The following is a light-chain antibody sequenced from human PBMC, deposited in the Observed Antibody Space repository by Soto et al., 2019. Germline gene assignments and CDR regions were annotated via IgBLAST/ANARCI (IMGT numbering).Light chain of an antibody. CDR1: SSDVGSYDY. CDR3: CSYTSSATYV. J-gene: IGLJ1*01. CDR2: NVT. Sequence: QSALIQPPAVSGSPGQSVTISCTGTSSDVGSYDYVSWYQQHPGTVPKPMIYNVTTQPSGVPDRFSGSRSGNSASMTISGLQAEDEADYSCCSYTSSATYVFETGPKVTVL. V-gene: IGLV2-11*01.